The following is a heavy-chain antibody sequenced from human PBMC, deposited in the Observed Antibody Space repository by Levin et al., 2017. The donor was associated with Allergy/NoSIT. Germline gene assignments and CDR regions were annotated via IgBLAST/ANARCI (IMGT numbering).Heavy chain of an antibody. Sequence: SETLSLTCTVSGGSISSGDYYWSWIRQPPGKGLEWIGCIYYSGSTYYNPSLKSRLTISVDTSKNQFSLKLSSVTAADTAVYYCARDGGYSYGPFDYWGQGTLVTVSS. CDR3: ARDGGYSYGPFDY. V-gene: IGHV4-30-4*01. J-gene: IGHJ4*02. CDR2: IYYSGST. D-gene: IGHD5-18*01. CDR1: GGSISSGDYY.